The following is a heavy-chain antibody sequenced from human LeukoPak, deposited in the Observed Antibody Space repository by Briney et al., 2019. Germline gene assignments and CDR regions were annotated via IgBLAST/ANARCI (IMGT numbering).Heavy chain of an antibody. J-gene: IGHJ5*02. CDR3: ARDGSYSPRCWFDP. CDR2: INTNTGNP. CDR1: GYTFTTYA. D-gene: IGHD1-26*01. V-gene: IGHV7-4-1*02. Sequence: ASVKVSCKASGYTFTTYAMNWVRQAPGQGLEWMGWINTNTGNPTYAQGFTGRFVFSLDTSVNTAYLQISSLKAEDTAVYYCARDGSYSPRCWFDPWGQGTLVTVSS.